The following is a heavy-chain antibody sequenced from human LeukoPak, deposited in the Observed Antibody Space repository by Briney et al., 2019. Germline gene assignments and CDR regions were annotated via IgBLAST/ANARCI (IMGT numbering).Heavy chain of an antibody. V-gene: IGHV3-23*01. CDR2: IRSAVETT. Sequence: AGGSLRLSCAASGFTMSHYGVSWVRQAPGKGLEWISGIRSAVETTHYADSVKGRFIISRDNSKNALSLQLYSLRPEDTALYYCAKHFCTGLDCSLFDSWGQGTLVTVSS. CDR1: GFTMSHYG. D-gene: IGHD3/OR15-3a*01. J-gene: IGHJ4*02. CDR3: AKHFCTGLDCSLFDS.